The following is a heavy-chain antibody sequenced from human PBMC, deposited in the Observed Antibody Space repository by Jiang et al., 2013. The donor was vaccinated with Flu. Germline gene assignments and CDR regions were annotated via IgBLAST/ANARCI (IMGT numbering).Heavy chain of an antibody. Sequence: GPGLVKPSQTLSLTCTVSGGSISSGDYYWSWIRQPPGKGLEWIGYIYYSGSTYYNPSLKSRVTISVDTSKNQFSLKLSSVTAADTAVYYCARDSNSLRYCSGGSCYFDAFDIWGQGQWSPSLQ. J-gene: IGHJ3*02. CDR1: GGSISSGDYY. D-gene: IGHD2-15*01. V-gene: IGHV4-30-4*01. CDR3: ARDSNSLRYCSGGSCYFDAFDI. CDR2: IYYSGST.